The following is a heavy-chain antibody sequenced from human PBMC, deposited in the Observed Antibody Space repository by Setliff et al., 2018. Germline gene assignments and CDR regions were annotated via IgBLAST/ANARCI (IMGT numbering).Heavy chain of an antibody. CDR1: GASISSGNDF. D-gene: IGHD1-1*01. J-gene: IGHJ4*01. Sequence: SETLSLTCSVPGASISSGNDFGNWIRQPAGKGLEWIGNIYTNGGTDYSPSLRSRGTISLGTSKNQFSLKLTSVKAADTAIYYCARSDDNCQYPDYWGQGTLVTVSS. CDR2: IYTNGGT. V-gene: IGHV4-61*09. CDR3: ARSDDNCQYPDY.